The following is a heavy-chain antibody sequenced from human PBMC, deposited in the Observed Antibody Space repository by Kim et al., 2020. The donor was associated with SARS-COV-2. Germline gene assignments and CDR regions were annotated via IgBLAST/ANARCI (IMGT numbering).Heavy chain of an antibody. CDR2: ISYDVTEK. J-gene: IGHJ4*01. CDR1: DSIFSNYG. D-gene: IGHD1-26*01. CDR3: AGGLGANPLFTY. Sequence: GGSLRLSCVASDSIFSNYGMHWVRQAPDQGLEWVAVISYDVTEKHFADSVKGRFTIARDNSKKTLYLQMNSLRPEDTAMYYCAGGLGANPLFTYWGQGTLVTVSA. V-gene: IGHV3-30*03.